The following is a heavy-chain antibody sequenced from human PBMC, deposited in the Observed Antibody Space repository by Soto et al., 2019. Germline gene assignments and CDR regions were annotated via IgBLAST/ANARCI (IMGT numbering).Heavy chain of an antibody. CDR1: GFTFSSYA. D-gene: IGHD2-15*01. Sequence: GGSLRLSCAASGFTFSSYAMSWVRQTPGKGLEWVSAISGSGGSTYYADSVKGRFTISRDNSKNTLYLQMNSLRAEDTAVYYCAKVRQGYCSGGSCDDAFDIWGQGTMVTV. V-gene: IGHV3-23*01. CDR3: AKVRQGYCSGGSCDDAFDI. CDR2: ISGSGGST. J-gene: IGHJ3*02.